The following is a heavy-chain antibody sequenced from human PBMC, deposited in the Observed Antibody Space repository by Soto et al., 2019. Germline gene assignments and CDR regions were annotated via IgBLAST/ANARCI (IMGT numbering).Heavy chain of an antibody. CDR2: IYHSGST. J-gene: IGHJ4*02. CDR3: ASTAMVIGAPYY. D-gene: IGHD5-18*01. Sequence: SETLSLTCAVSGYPISSGYYWGWIRQPPGKGLEWIGSIYHSGSTYYNPSLKSRVTISVDTSKNQFSLKLSSVTAADTAVYYCASTAMVIGAPYYWGQGTLVTVSS. CDR1: GYPISSGYY. V-gene: IGHV4-38-2*01.